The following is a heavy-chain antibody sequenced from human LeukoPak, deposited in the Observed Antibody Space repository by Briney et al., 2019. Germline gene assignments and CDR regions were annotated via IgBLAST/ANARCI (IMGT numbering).Heavy chain of an antibody. CDR2: ISSSSSYI. D-gene: IGHD4-17*01. CDR3: ARGGFYGDYVGY. J-gene: IGHJ4*02. V-gene: IGHV3-21*01. Sequence: PGGSLRLSCAASGFSLTTYVMSWVRQAPGKGLEGVSFISSSSSYIYYADSVKGRFTISRDNAKNSLYLQMNSLRAEDTAVYYCARGGFYGDYVGYWGQGTLVTVSS. CDR1: GFSLTTYV.